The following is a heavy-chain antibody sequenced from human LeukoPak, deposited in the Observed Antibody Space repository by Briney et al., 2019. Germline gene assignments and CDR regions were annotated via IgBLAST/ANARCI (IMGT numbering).Heavy chain of an antibody. CDR1: GLTFSNAW. J-gene: IGHJ4*02. D-gene: IGHD5-24*01. V-gene: IGHV3-15*01. CDR3: TVEMATISVFY. CDR2: IKSKTDGGTT. Sequence: PGGSLRLSCAASGLTFSNAWMSWVRQAPGKGLEWVGRIKSKTDGGTTDYAAPVKGRFTISRDDSKNTLYLQMNSLKTEDTAVYYCTVEMATISVFYWGPGTLVTVSS.